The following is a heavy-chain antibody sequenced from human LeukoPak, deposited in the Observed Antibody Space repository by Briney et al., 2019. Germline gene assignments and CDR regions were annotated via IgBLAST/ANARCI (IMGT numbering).Heavy chain of an antibody. J-gene: IGHJ4*02. CDR2: VSSSSSTI. Sequence: GGSLRLSCAASGFTFSSYSMNWVRQAPGKGLEWVLYVSSSSSTIYYADSVKGRFTISRDNAKNSLYLQMNSLRAEDTAVYYCARGTVIVDYWGQGTLVTVSS. CDR1: GFTFSSYS. D-gene: IGHD4-11*01. CDR3: ARGTVIVDY. V-gene: IGHV3-48*04.